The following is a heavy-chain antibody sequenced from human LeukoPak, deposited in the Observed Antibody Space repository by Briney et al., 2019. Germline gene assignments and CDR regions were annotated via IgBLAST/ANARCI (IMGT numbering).Heavy chain of an antibody. D-gene: IGHD5-18*01. CDR1: GFTVSSNY. CDR2: IYGGGST. Sequence: GGSLRLSCAASGFTVSSNYMSWVRQAPGKGVEWVSVIYGGGSTYYADSVKGRFTISRDNSKNTLSLQMNSLRAEDTAVYYCARDSFDTAMVRSLTYYYYYMDVWGKGTTVTVSS. V-gene: IGHV3-53*01. J-gene: IGHJ6*03. CDR3: ARDSFDTAMVRSLTYYYYYMDV.